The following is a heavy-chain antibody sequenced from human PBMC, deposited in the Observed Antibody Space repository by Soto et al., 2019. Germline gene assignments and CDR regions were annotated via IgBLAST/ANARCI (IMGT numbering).Heavy chain of an antibody. CDR1: GFTFSSYA. Sequence: GGSLRLSCAASGFTFSSYAMSWVRQAPGKGLEWVSAISGSGGSTYYADSVKGRFTISRDNSKNTLYLQMNSLRAEDTAVYYCAKGTRRKYCSGGSCYRILELDYWGQGTLVTVSS. V-gene: IGHV3-23*01. CDR3: AKGTRRKYCSGGSCYRILELDY. D-gene: IGHD2-15*01. CDR2: ISGSGGST. J-gene: IGHJ4*02.